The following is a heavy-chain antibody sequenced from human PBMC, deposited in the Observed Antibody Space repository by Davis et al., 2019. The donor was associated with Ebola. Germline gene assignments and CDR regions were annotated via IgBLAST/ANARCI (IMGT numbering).Heavy chain of an antibody. CDR2: IKQDGSET. D-gene: IGHD2-2*01. Sequence: GGSLRLSCAASGFTFSNAWLNWVRQAPGKGLEWVANIKQDGSETYYVDSLRGRFTISRDNAKNSPYLQMTSLRAEDTAVYFCVRGYRATSCTGYWGQGTLVTVSS. CDR3: VRGYRATSCTGY. V-gene: IGHV3-7*01. CDR1: GFTFSNAW. J-gene: IGHJ4*02.